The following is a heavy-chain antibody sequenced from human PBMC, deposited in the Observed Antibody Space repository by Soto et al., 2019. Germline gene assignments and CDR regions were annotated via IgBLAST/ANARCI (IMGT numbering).Heavy chain of an antibody. CDR2: MYYSGTT. CDR1: GGSVSSSSYY. D-gene: IGHD3-16*01. V-gene: IGHV4-39*01. Sequence: PSETLSLTCSVSGGSVSSSSYYWGWIRQPPGKGLEWIGSMYYSGTTYYNPSLKSRVTNSIDTSKNQFSLKLSSVTAADTAVYYCARVSYYVNIVDYWGQGTLVTVSS. CDR3: ARVSYYVNIVDY. J-gene: IGHJ4*02.